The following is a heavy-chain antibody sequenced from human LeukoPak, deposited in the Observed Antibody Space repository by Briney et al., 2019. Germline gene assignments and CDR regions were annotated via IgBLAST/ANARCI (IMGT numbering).Heavy chain of an antibody. CDR3: ARGGGSYHNPPFDY. Sequence: SETLSLTCTVSGGSISSSSYYWGWIRQPPGKGLEWIGSIYYSGSTYYNPSLKSRVTISVDTSKNQFSLKLSSVTAADTAVYYCARGGGSYHNPPFDYWGQGTLVIVSS. J-gene: IGHJ4*02. CDR1: GGSISSSSYY. D-gene: IGHD1-26*01. CDR2: IYYSGST. V-gene: IGHV4-39*07.